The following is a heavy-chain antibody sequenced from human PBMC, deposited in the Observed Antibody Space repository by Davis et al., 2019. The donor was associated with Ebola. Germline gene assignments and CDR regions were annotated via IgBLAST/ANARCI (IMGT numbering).Heavy chain of an antibody. J-gene: IGHJ4*02. V-gene: IGHV1-69*05. CDR2: IIPIFGTA. D-gene: IGHD6-19*01. Sequence: SVKVSCKASGGTFSSYAISWVRQAPGQGLEWMGGIIPIFGTANYAQKFQGRVTITRDTSASTAYMELSSLRSEDTAVYYCARANQGWSYFDYWGQGTLVTVSS. CDR1: GGTFSSYA. CDR3: ARANQGWSYFDY.